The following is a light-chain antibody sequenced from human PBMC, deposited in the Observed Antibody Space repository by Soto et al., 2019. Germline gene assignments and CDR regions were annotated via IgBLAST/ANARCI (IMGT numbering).Light chain of an antibody. CDR1: VLAKKS. Sequence: SYELTQPSSVSVSPGQTATITCSGDVLAKKSARWFQQKAGQAPVLVIYKVTLRPSGIPERFSGSSSGTTVTLTISGAHTEDEADYYCYSVTDTTRVFGGGTKLTVL. CDR2: KVT. CDR3: YSVTDTTRV. J-gene: IGLJ2*01. V-gene: IGLV3-27*01.